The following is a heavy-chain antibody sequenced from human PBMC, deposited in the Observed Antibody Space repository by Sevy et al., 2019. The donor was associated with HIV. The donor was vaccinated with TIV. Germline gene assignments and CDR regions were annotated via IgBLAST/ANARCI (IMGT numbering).Heavy chain of an antibody. CDR3: ARRGGGYSYGYYFDY. CDR1: GFSFNIYA. J-gene: IGHJ4*02. D-gene: IGHD5-18*01. V-gene: IGHV3-30-3*01. Sequence: GGSLRLSCAASGFSFNIYAMHWVRQAPGKGPEWVAVISYEGSNKYYADSVRGRFTISRDNSNNILYLQMNSLRPDDTAVYFCARRGGGYSYGYYFDYWGQGTLVTVSS. CDR2: ISYEGSNK.